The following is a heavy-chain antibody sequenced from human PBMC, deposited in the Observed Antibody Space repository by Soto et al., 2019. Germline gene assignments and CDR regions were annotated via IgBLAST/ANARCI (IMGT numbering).Heavy chain of an antibody. CDR1: GGSISSGGYY. V-gene: IGHV4-31*03. CDR3: ARETSWAFDI. Sequence: PSETLSRTCPVSGGSISSGGYYWSWIRQYPGKGLEWIGYIYYSGSTYYNPSLETRVTISLDTSKNQFSLKLSSVTAADTALYYCARETSWAFDIWGQGTMVT. CDR2: IYYSGST. D-gene: IGHD6-6*01. J-gene: IGHJ3*02.